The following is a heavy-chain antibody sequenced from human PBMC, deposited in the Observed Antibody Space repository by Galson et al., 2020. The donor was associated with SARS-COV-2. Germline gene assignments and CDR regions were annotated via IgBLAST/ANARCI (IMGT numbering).Heavy chain of an antibody. V-gene: IGHV3-7*01. CDR2: INPDGSET. CDR3: TRDTPPSGWYGVAY. Sequence: GASLRLSCVGSRITFSNDWKSWVRQAPGKGLEWVAHINPDGSETYYVDSVRGRFTTSRDNAKSSLYLQMNSLRAEDKAVYYRTRDTPPSGWYGVAYWGQGTMVTIAS. D-gene: IGHD6-19*01. J-gene: IGHJ4*02. CDR1: RITFSNDW.